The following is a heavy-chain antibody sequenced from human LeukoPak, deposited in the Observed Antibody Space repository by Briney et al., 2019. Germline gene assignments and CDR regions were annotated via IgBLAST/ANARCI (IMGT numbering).Heavy chain of an antibody. V-gene: IGHV3-33*01. CDR1: GFTFSSYG. Sequence: PGRSLRLSCAASGFTFSSYGMHWVRQAPGKGLEWVAVIWYDGSSKYYADSVKGRFTISRDNSKNTLYLQMNSLRAEDTAVYYCARDGAARRNFDYWGQGTLVTVSS. CDR2: IWYDGSSK. CDR3: ARDGAARRNFDY. J-gene: IGHJ4*02. D-gene: IGHD6-6*01.